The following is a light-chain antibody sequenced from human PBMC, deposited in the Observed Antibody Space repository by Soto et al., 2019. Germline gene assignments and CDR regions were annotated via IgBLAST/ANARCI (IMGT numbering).Light chain of an antibody. CDR1: QAMSTY. CDR2: SAS. J-gene: IGKJ4*01. CDR3: QQFNWYPLA. V-gene: IGKV1-9*01. Sequence: DIQLTQSPSFLSASVGDTVTITCRASQAMSTYLAWYQQKPGKVPKLLIRSASTLQSGVPPRFGRGGSAAAITRTIGTLAPDEPGIYYCQQFNWYPLAFSGGTVVEIK.